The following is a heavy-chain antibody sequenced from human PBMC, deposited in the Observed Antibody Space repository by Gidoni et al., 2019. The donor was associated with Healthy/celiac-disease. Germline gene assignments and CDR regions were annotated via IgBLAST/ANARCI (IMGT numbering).Heavy chain of an antibody. CDR2: ISYDGSNK. CDR1: GFPVSSYA. V-gene: IGHV3-30-3*01. CDR3: AREENVLLWFGPLDY. Sequence: QVQLVESGGGVVQPGRSLRLFCAASGFPVSSYAMHWVRQASGTGLECVAFISYDGSNKYYADSVKGRFTISRDNSKNTLYLQMNSLRAEDTAVYYCAREENVLLWFGPLDYWGQGTLVTVSS. D-gene: IGHD3-10*01. J-gene: IGHJ4*02.